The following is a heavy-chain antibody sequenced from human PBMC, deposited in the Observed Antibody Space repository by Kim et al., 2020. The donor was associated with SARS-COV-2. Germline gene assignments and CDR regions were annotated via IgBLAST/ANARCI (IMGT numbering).Heavy chain of an antibody. CDR1: GGSISSGGYY. CDR3: ARANSITMIVVVINAFDI. V-gene: IGHV4-31*03. J-gene: IGHJ3*02. D-gene: IGHD3-22*01. CDR2: IYYSGST. Sequence: SETLSPTCTVSGGSISSGGYYWSWIRQHPGKGLEWIGYIYYSGSTYYNPSLKSRVTISVDTSKNQFSLKLSSVTAADTAVYYCARANSITMIVVVINAFDIWGQGTMVTVSS.